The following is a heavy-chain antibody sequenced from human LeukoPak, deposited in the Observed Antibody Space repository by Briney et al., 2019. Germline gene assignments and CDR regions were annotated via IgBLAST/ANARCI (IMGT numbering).Heavy chain of an antibody. D-gene: IGHD6-19*01. CDR2: ISGSGGST. CDR1: GFTFSSYA. CDR3: AKDPLSSGWSYYFDY. V-gene: IGHV3-23*01. Sequence: GGSLRLSCAASGFTFSSYAMSWVRQAAGKGLEWVSAISGSGGSTYYAASVKGRFTISRDNSKTTLYLQMNSLRAEDTAVYYCAKDPLSSGWSYYFDYWGQGTLVTVSS. J-gene: IGHJ4*02.